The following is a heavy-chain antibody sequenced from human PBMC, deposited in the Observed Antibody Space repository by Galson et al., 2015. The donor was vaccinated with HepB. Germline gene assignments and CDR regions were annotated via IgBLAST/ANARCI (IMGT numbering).Heavy chain of an antibody. Sequence: SCKASGYTFTSYGISWVRQAPGQGLEWMGWISAYNGNTNYAQKLQGRVTMTTDTSTSTAYMELRSLRSDDTAVYYCARESLLYDFWSGYYYYYMDVWGKGTTVTVSS. D-gene: IGHD3-3*01. CDR3: ARESLLYDFWSGYYYYYMDV. CDR2: ISAYNGNT. J-gene: IGHJ6*03. CDR1: GYTFTSYG. V-gene: IGHV1-18*01.